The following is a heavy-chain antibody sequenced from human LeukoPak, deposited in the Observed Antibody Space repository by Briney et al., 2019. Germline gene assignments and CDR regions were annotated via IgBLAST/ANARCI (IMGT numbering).Heavy chain of an antibody. CDR1: GYTFTSYG. CDR2: ISAYNGNT. J-gene: IGHJ6*03. Sequence: ASVKVSCKASGYTFTSYGISWARQAPGQGLEWMGWISAYNGNTNYAQKLQGRVTMTTDTSTSTAYMELRSLRSDDTAVYYCARGRDTMVRGVIITRSSYYMDVWGKGTTVTVSS. CDR3: ARGRDTMVRGVIITRSSYYMDV. D-gene: IGHD3-10*01. V-gene: IGHV1-18*01.